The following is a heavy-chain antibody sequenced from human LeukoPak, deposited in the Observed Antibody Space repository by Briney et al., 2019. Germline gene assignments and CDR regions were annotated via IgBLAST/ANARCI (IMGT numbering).Heavy chain of an antibody. Sequence: GGSLRLSCAVSGFTFNSYGMHWVRQAPGKGLEWVAVISYDGSNKYSADSVKGRFTISRDNSKNTLYLQMNSLRAEDTAVYYCAKNRGYYYDDSGYSGWGQGTLVTVSS. D-gene: IGHD3-22*01. CDR1: GFTFNSYG. V-gene: IGHV3-30*18. CDR3: AKNRGYYYDDSGYSG. CDR2: ISYDGSNK. J-gene: IGHJ4*02.